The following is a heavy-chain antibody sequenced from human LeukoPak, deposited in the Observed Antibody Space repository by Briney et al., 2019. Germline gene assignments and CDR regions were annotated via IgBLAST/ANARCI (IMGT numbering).Heavy chain of an antibody. Sequence: GASVKVSCKASGYTFISYGISWVRQAPGQGLEWMGWISGYNGNTNYAQNLQGRVTMTTDTSTSTAYMELRSLRSDDTAVYYCARGLGVVTAQSEQPKPRYFDIWGRGTQVTVSS. V-gene: IGHV1-18*01. CDR2: ISGYNGNT. J-gene: IGHJ2*01. CDR1: GYTFISYG. D-gene: IGHD2-21*02. CDR3: ARGLGVVTAQSEQPKPRYFDI.